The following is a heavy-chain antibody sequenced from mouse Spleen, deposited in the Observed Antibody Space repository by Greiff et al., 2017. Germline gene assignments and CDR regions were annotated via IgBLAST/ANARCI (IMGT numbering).Heavy chain of an antibody. CDR1: GYTFTSYW. D-gene: IGHD1-1*02. CDR2: IDPSDSET. V-gene: IGHV1-52*01. J-gene: IGHJ3*01. Sequence: VQLQQPGAELVRPGSSVKLSCKASGYTFTSYWMHWVKQRPIQGLEWIGNIDPSDSETHYNQKFKDKATLTVDKSSSTAYMQLSSLTSEDSAVYYCAREEGDYGFAYWGQGTLVTVSA. CDR3: AREEGDYGFAY.